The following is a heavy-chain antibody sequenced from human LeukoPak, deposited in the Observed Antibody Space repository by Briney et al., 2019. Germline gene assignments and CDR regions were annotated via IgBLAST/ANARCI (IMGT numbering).Heavy chain of an antibody. CDR1: GGSISSYY. Sequence: TSETLSLTCTVSGGSISSYYWSWIRQPAGKGLEWIGRIYTSGSTNYNPSLKSRLTMSVDTSKNQFSLKLTSVTAADTAVYYCAREASYCGGDCLLDYWGQGTLVTVSS. CDR2: IYTSGST. J-gene: IGHJ4*02. CDR3: AREASYCGGDCLLDY. V-gene: IGHV4-4*07. D-gene: IGHD2-21*01.